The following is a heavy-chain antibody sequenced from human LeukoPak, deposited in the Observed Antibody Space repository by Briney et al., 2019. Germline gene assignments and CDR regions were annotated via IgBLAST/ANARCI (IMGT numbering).Heavy chain of an antibody. Sequence: GGSLRLSCAASGFTFNNYGMHWVRQAPGKGLEWVTFIRSDGSNIYYADSVKGRFTISRDNSKNTLYLQMNSLRAEDTAVYYCARVGGYYYNWFDPWGQGTLVTVSS. CDR1: GFTFNNYG. CDR2: IRSDGSNI. V-gene: IGHV3-30*02. CDR3: ARVGGYYYNWFDP. D-gene: IGHD3-22*01. J-gene: IGHJ5*02.